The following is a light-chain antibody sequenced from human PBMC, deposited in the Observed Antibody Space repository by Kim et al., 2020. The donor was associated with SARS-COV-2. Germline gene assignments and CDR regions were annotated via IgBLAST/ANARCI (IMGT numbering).Light chain of an antibody. CDR2: DAS. Sequence: EIVLTQSPAALSLSPGERATLSCRASQSVSSYLAWYQQKPGQAPRLLIYDASNRATGIPARFSGSGSGTDFTLTISSLEPEDFAVYYCQQRSIWAPITFVQGTRLGIK. CDR1: QSVSSY. V-gene: IGKV3-11*01. CDR3: QQRSIWAPIT. J-gene: IGKJ5*01.